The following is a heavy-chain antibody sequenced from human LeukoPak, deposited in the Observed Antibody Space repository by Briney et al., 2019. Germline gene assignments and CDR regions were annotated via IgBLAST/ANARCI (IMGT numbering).Heavy chain of an antibody. CDR1: GGSISSGGYY. J-gene: IGHJ6*02. CDR3: ARDRLYCSSTSCYSSGMDV. V-gene: IGHV4-31*03. CDR2: ISFSGST. Sequence: SETLSLTCTVSGGSISSGGYYWSWIRQHPGNGLEWIGYISFSGSTYYNPSLKRRVTVSVDTSKNQFSLKLSSVTAADTAVYYCARDRLYCSSTSCYSSGMDVWGQGTTVTVSS. D-gene: IGHD2-2*02.